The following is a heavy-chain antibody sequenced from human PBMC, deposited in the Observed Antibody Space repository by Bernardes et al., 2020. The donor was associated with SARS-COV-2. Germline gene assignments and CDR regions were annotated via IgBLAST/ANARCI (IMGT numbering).Heavy chain of an antibody. V-gene: IGHV3-48*01. J-gene: IGHJ6*02. CDR3: ARDLHRTSWPTKNYYYGMDV. CDR1: GFTFSSYS. Sequence: GGSLRLSCAASGFTFSSYSMNWVRKAPGKGLEWVSYISSSSSTIYYADSVKGRFTISRDNAKNSLYLQMNSLRAEDTAVYYCARDLHRTSWPTKNYYYGMDVWGQGTTVTVSS. D-gene: IGHD2-2*01. CDR2: ISSSSSTI.